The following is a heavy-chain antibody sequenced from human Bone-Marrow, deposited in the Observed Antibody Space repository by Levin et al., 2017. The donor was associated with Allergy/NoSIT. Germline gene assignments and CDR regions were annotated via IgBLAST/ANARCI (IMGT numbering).Heavy chain of an antibody. V-gene: IGHV1-69*06. CDR2: IIPIFGTE. J-gene: IGHJ4*02. CDR1: GGTFSNHA. CDR3: AREVDRDSSSWTYYFDS. Sequence: SVKVSCKVSGGTFSNHAISWVRQAPGQGLEWMESIIPIFGTEKYTHRFQGRVTITADKSTTTAYMELSRLASDDTAVYYCAREVDRDSSSWTYYFDSWGQGTLVIVSS. D-gene: IGHD2-2*01.